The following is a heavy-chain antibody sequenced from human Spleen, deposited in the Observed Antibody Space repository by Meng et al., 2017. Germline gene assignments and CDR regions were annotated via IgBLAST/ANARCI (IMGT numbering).Heavy chain of an antibody. D-gene: IGHD3-10*01. CDR3: LRGSGGSV. CDR2: IPHRGSS. V-gene: IGHV4-4*02. J-gene: IGHJ1*01. Sequence: VQLRESGPALGKTSETLSLTCAVCGHSITNHNWWAWVRQPPGKGLGWIGEIPHRGSSAYNPSLKSRVSMSIDKSKNQFSLKLTSVTAADTDVYHCLRGSGGSVWGQGTLVTVSS. CDR1: GHSITNHNW.